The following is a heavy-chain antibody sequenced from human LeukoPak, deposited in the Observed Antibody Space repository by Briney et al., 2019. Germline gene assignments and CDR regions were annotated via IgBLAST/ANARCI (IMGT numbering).Heavy chain of an antibody. CDR2: ITPSGTT. J-gene: IGHJ5*02. Sequence: ASVKVSCKASGYTFTNYCMHWVRQAPGQGLEWMGLITPSGTTTYAQNLQGRVTMTRDTSTSTVYMELSSLRSDDTAVYYCAKCSETGTTRWFDPWGQGTLVTVSS. CDR3: AKCSETGTTRWFDP. CDR1: GYTFTNYC. D-gene: IGHD1-7*01. V-gene: IGHV1-46*01.